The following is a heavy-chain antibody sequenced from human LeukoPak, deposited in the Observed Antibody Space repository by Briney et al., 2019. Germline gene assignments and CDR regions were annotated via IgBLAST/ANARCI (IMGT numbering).Heavy chain of an antibody. CDR1: GFTFSSHA. J-gene: IGHJ1*01. CDR2: ISGSGGST. Sequence: GGSLRLSCAASGFTFSSHAMGWVRQAPGKGLEWVSAISGSGGSTYYADSVKGRFTISRDNAKNSLYLQMNSLRAEDTAVYYCARDSDLYYYDSSGPATAEYFQHWGQGTLVTVSS. V-gene: IGHV3-23*01. D-gene: IGHD3-22*01. CDR3: ARDSDLYYYDSSGPATAEYFQH.